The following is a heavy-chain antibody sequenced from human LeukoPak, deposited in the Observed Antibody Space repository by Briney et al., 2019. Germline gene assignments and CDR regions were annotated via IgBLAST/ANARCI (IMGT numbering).Heavy chain of an antibody. J-gene: IGHJ4*02. CDR1: GYTLTELS. V-gene: IGHV1-69*13. Sequence: ASVKVSCKVSGYTLTELSMHWVRQAPGQGLEWMGGIIPIFGTANYAQKFQGRVTITADESTSTAYMELSSLRSEDTAVYYCARGPAYCGGDCYPNRYYFDYWGQGTLVTVSS. CDR2: IIPIFGTA. CDR3: ARGPAYCGGDCYPNRYYFDY. D-gene: IGHD2-21*02.